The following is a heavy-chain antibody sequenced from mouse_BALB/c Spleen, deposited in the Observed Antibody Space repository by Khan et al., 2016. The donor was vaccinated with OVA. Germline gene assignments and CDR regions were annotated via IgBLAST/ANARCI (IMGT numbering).Heavy chain of an antibody. Sequence: VQLQQSGPELMKPGASVKISCKASGYSFTSYYIHWVMQSHGTSLEWIGYIDPFSGGTTYNQNFKPKATFTVDKSSSTAYIPLRTLTSEDSAVYYCTRHGYVGWFTYWGQGTLVSGSA. D-gene: IGHD2-2*01. CDR1: GYSFTSYY. CDR3: TRHGYVGWFTY. CDR2: IDPFSGGT. V-gene: IGHV1S135*01. J-gene: IGHJ3*01.